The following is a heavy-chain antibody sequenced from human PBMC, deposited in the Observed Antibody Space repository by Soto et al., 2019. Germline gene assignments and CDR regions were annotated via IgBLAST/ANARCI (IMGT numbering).Heavy chain of an antibody. CDR2: ILSSSGVI. CDR3: ARDLRVPLVATAMPYYMDV. CDR1: GFTFGSYN. J-gene: IGHJ6*03. D-gene: IGHD2-21*02. Sequence: EVQLVESGGGLVQPGGSLRLSCAASGFTFGSYNMNWVRQAPGKGLEWVSFILSSSGVIYYADSVKGRFTISRDNAKNSLYLQMNSLRGDDTAVYYCARDLRVPLVATAMPYYMDVWGKGTTVTVSS. V-gene: IGHV3-48*01.